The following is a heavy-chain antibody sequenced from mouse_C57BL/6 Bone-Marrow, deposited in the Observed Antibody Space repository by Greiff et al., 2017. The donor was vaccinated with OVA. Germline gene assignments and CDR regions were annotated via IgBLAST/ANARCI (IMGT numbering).Heavy chain of an antibody. CDR1: GYTFTDYY. CDR2: IYPGSGNT. CDR3: ARPGYDETGFAY. D-gene: IGHD2-2*01. V-gene: IGHV1-76*01. Sequence: QVQLKESGAELVRPGASVTLSCKASGYTFTDYYINWVKQRPGQGLEWIARIYPGSGNTYYNEKFNGKATLTAEKSSSTAYMQLSSLTAEYAAVYFCARPGYDETGFAYWGQGTLVTVSA. J-gene: IGHJ3*01.